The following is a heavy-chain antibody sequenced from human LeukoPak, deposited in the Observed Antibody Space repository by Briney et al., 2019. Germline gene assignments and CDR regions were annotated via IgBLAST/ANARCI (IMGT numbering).Heavy chain of an antibody. J-gene: IGHJ4*02. V-gene: IGHV4-30-2*01. CDR3: ARDRELYGSGSYYNPDHYFDY. D-gene: IGHD3-10*01. CDR2: IYHSGST. CDR1: GGSISSGGYY. Sequence: PSETLSLTCTVFGGSISSGGYYWSWIRQPPGKGLEWIGYIYHSGSTYYNPSLKSRVTISVDRSKNQFSLKLSSVTAADTAVYYCARDRELYGSGSYYNPDHYFDYWGQGTLVTVSS.